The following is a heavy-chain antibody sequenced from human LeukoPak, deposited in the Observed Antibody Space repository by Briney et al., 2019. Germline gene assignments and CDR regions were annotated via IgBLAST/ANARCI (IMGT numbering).Heavy chain of an antibody. V-gene: IGHV5-51*01. CDR1: GYSFTSYW. CDR3: ANSVVPAASEGDDAFDI. D-gene: IGHD2-2*01. CDR2: IYHGDYDT. J-gene: IGHJ3*02. Sequence: GAPLQTSCKGSGYSFTSYWIGWGRRMPGKGREWMGIIYHGDYDTRYSPSFQGQVTISADKSIGTSYLQWSGLKASDTAMYYCANSVVPAASEGDDAFDIWGQGTMVTVSS.